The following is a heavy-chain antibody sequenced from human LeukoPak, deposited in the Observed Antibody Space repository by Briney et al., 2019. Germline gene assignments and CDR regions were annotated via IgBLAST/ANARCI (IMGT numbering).Heavy chain of an antibody. CDR1: GGSFSGYY. CDR2: INHSGST. D-gene: IGHD4-17*01. J-gene: IGHJ4*02. CDR3: ARGHTMSTVVTLYYFDY. V-gene: IGHV4-34*01. Sequence: SETLSLTCAVYGGSFSGYYWSWIRQPPGKGLEWIGEINHSGSTNYNPSLKSRVTISVDTSKNQFSLKLSSVTAADTAVYYCARGHTMSTVVTLYYFDYWGQGTLATVSS.